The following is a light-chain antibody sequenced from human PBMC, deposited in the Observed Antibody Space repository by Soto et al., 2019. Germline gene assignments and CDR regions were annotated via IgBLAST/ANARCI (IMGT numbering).Light chain of an antibody. CDR3: ISYRSETNPYV. V-gene: IGLV2-14*01. Sequence: QSVLTQPASVSGSPGQSITISCTVTSSDVGAYKYVSWYQHHPGKAPQLMISEVSNRPSWVSDRFSGSKIGNTASLTISGLQAEDEADYYCISYRSETNPYVFGTGTKLTVL. CDR1: SSDVGAYKY. J-gene: IGLJ1*01. CDR2: EVS.